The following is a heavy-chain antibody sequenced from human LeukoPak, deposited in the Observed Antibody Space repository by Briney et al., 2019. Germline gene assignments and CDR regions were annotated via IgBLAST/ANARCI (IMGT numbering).Heavy chain of an antibody. Sequence: IPSETLSLTCAVYGGSFSGYYWSWIRQPPGKGLEWIGEINHSGSTNYNPSLKSRVTISVDTSKNQFSLKLSSVTAADTAVYYCARPPYCSSGSCYKGYGEFDYWGQGTLVTVSS. CDR2: INHSGST. D-gene: IGHD2-2*02. CDR3: ARPPYCSSGSCYKGYGEFDY. CDR1: GGSFSGYY. V-gene: IGHV4-34*01. J-gene: IGHJ4*02.